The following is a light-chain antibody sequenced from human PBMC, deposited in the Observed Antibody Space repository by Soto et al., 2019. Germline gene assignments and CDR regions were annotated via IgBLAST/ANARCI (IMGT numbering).Light chain of an antibody. CDR1: QSINSRY. J-gene: IGKJ2*01. CDR2: GAS. Sequence: EIVLTQSPGTLSLSPGERVTLSCRASQSINSRYLAWYQQKPGQAPRLVIYGASSRATGIPDRFSGSGSGTEFTLTISRLEPEDFAVYYCQKYGSSTWYTFGQGTKLEIK. V-gene: IGKV3-20*01. CDR3: QKYGSSTWYT.